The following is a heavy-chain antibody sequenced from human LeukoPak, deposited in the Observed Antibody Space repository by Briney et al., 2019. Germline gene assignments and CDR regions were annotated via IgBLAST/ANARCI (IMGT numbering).Heavy chain of an antibody. CDR3: ARGTSGGYDRGPIGY. J-gene: IGHJ4*02. CDR2: ISAYNGNT. Sequence: PMASVKVSCKASGGTFSSYAISWVRQAPGQGLEWMGWISAYNGNTNYAQKLQGRVTMTTDTSTSTAYMELRSLRSDDTAVYYCARGTSGGYDRGPIGYWGQGTLVTVSS. V-gene: IGHV1-18*01. CDR1: GGTFSSYA. D-gene: IGHD5-12*01.